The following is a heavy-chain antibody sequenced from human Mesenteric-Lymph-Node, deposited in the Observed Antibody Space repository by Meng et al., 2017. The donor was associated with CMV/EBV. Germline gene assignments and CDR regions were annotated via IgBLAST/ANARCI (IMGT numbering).Heavy chain of an antibody. V-gene: IGHV3-23*01. J-gene: IGHJ4*02. CDR1: GFTFSSYA. CDR2: ISGSGGST. D-gene: IGHD1-7*01. CDR3: ARDLGITGTTWGHYFDY. Sequence: GEALKISCAASGFTFSSYAMSWVRQAPGKGLEWVSAISGSGGSTYYADSVKGRFTISRDSSKNTLNLQMNSLRAEDTAVYYCARDLGITGTTWGHYFDYWGQGSLVTVSS.